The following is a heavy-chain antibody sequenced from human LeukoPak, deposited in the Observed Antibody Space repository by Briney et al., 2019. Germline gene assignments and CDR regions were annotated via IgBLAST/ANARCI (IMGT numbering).Heavy chain of an antibody. V-gene: IGHV4-34*01. CDR2: INHSGST. CDR3: ARHTQYVGFDS. J-gene: IGHJ4*02. CDR1: GGSFSGYY. Sequence: SETLSLTCAVYGGSFSGYYWSWIRQPPGKGLEWIGEINHSGSTNYNPSLKSRVTISVDTSKNQFSLKLSSVTAAATAVYYCARHTQYVGFDSWGQGTLVTVSS. D-gene: IGHD1-26*01.